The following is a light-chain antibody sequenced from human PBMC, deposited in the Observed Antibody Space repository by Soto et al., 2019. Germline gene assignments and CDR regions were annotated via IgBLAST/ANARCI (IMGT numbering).Light chain of an antibody. Sequence: DIVLTQSPATLSLSPGERATLSCMASPSVGTSLAWYQQRPGQAPRLLIYDASNRATGIPARFSGSGSGADVTRTIGSRGPEDFALSYCQQRRRWPWTFGQGTKVQVK. CDR3: QQRRRWPWT. V-gene: IGKV3-11*01. J-gene: IGKJ1*01. CDR1: PSVGTS. CDR2: DAS.